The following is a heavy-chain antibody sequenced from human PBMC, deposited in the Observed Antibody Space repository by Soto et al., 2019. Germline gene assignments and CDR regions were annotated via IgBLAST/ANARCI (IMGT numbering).Heavy chain of an antibody. CDR3: ARGTEVAGTYACGY. D-gene: IGHD6-19*01. CDR1: GFTFSSYG. J-gene: IGHJ4*02. Sequence: GGSLRLSCAASGFTFSSYGMHWVRQAPGKGLEWVAVIWYDGSNKYYADSVKGRFTISRDNSKNTLYLQMNSLRAEDTAVYYCARGTEVAGTYACGYWGQGTLVTVSS. CDR2: IWYDGSNK. V-gene: IGHV3-33*01.